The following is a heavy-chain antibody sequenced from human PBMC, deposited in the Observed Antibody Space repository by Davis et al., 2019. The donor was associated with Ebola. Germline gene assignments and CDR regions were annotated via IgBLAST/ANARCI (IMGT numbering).Heavy chain of an antibody. Sequence: GESLKISCAASGFTFSDYYMSWIRQAPGKGLEWVSSISSSSSYIYYADSVKGRFTISRDNAKNSLYLQMNSLRAEDTAVYYCARELYYYDSSGYYSYYFDYWGQGTLVTVSS. CDR2: ISSSSSYI. CDR1: GFTFSDYY. CDR3: ARELYYYDSSGYYSYYFDY. J-gene: IGHJ4*02. V-gene: IGHV3-11*06. D-gene: IGHD3-22*01.